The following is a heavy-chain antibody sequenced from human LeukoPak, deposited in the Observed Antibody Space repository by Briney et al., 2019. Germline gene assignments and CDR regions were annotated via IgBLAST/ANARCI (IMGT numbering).Heavy chain of an antibody. CDR3: ARDARGVYSYGSENPHDAFDI. CDR2: IYYSGRS. V-gene: IGHV4-59*01. Sequence: SETLSLTCTVSGVSISTYYWSWVRQPPGKGLEWVGYIYYSGRSSYNPAVNSRVAILIDTSKKQFSLKLSSATAADTAVYYCARDARGVYSYGSENPHDAFDIWGLGAMVTVSS. J-gene: IGHJ3*02. D-gene: IGHD3-10*01. CDR1: GVSISTYY.